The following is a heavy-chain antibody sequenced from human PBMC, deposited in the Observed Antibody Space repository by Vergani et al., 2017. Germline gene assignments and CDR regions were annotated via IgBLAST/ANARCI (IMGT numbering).Heavy chain of an antibody. CDR3: ARLQPVLYPGIAEAGH. CDR1: GFTFSSYS. Sequence: EVQLVESGGGLVKPGGSLRLSCAASGFTFSSYSMNWVRQAPGKGREWFSSISSSSSYIYYADSVKGRFTISRDNAKNSLYLQMNSLRAEDTAVYYCARLQPVLYPGIAEAGHWGQGTLVTVSS. J-gene: IGHJ4*02. D-gene: IGHD6-13*01. CDR2: ISSSSSYI. V-gene: IGHV3-21*01.